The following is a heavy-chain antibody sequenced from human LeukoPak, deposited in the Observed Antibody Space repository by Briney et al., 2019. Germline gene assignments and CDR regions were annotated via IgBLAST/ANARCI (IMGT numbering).Heavy chain of an antibody. V-gene: IGHV4-59*01. Sequence: SETLSLTCTVSGASITSYYWSWIRQPPGKGLECIGYIFYTESANYNPSLKGRVTISVDTSKNQFSLKLTSVTAADTAVYYCARRGGSPLGAFDIWGQGTMVTVSS. CDR2: IFYTESA. CDR1: GASITSYY. D-gene: IGHD1-26*01. J-gene: IGHJ3*02. CDR3: ARRGGSPLGAFDI.